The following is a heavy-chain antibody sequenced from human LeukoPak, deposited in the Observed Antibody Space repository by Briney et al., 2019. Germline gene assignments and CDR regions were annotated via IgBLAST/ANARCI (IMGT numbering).Heavy chain of an antibody. CDR2: MNPNSGNT. CDR1: GYTFTSYD. CDR3: ASAGGDSRSPLPFYY. V-gene: IGHV1-8*01. Sequence: GASVKVSCTASGYTFTSYDINWVRQATGQGLEWMGWMNPNSGNTGYAQKFQGRVTMTRNTSISTAYMELSSLRSEDTAVYYCASAGGDSRSPLPFYYWGQGTLVTVSS. D-gene: IGHD6-6*01. J-gene: IGHJ4*02.